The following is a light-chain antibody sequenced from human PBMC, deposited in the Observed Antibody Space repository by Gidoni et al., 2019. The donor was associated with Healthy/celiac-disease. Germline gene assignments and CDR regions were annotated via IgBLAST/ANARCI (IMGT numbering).Light chain of an antibody. CDR3: SSYTSSSVV. CDR2: EVS. J-gene: IGLJ2*01. V-gene: IGLV2-14*01. Sequence: QSALTQPASVSGSPAPSITISCTGTSSDVGGYNYVSWYQQHPGTAPKLMIYEVSNRPSGVSNRFSGSKSGNTASLTISGLQAEDEADYYCSSYTSSSVVFGGGTKLTVL. CDR1: SSDVGGYNY.